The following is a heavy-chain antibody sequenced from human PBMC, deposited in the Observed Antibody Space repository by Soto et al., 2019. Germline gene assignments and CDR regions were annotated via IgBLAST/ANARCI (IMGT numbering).Heavy chain of an antibody. CDR2: ISGSALST. V-gene: IGHV3-23*01. D-gene: IGHD6-6*01. J-gene: IGHJ4*02. CDR1: GFTFSNYA. Sequence: GGSLRLSCAASGFTFSNYAMSWVRQAPGKGLEWVSAISGSALSTYFADSVKGRFTISRDNSKNTLYLQMNSLRAEDTAVYYCAKERYSSSSDSDYWGQGTLVTVSS. CDR3: AKERYSSSSDSDY.